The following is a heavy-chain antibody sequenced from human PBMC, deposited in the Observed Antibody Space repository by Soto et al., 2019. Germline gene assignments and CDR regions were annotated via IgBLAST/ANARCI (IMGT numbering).Heavy chain of an antibody. CDR1: GGSISSYY. CDR3: ARQCRGVTCHWFVP. D-gene: IGHD2-15*01. Sequence: SETLSLTCNVSGGSISSYYWSWIRQPPGKGLEWIGYIYYSGSTYYNPSLKSRVTISVDTSKNQFSLTLTSVTAADTAVYYCARQCRGVTCHWFVPWGQGTLVTVSA. J-gene: IGHJ5*02. CDR2: IYYSGST. V-gene: IGHV4-59*08.